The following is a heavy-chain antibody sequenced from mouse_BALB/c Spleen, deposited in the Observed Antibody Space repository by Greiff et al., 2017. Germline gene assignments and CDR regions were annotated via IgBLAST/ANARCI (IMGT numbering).Heavy chain of an antibody. D-gene: IGHD1-1*01. Sequence: VQLVESGPGLVAPSQSLSITCTVSGFSLTSYGVHWVRQPPGKGLEWLGVICAGGSTNYNSALMSRLSISKDNSKSQVFLKMNSLQTDDTARYYCARDQGYGSSYNPWFAYWGQGTLVTVSA. CDR2: ICAGGST. J-gene: IGHJ3*01. CDR3: ARDQGYGSSYNPWFAY. CDR1: GFSLTSYG. V-gene: IGHV2-9*02.